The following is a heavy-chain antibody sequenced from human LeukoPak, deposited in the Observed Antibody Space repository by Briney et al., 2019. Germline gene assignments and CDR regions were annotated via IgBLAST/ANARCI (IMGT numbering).Heavy chain of an antibody. V-gene: IGHV3-30-3*01. D-gene: IGHD3-22*01. J-gene: IGHJ4*02. Sequence: GGSLRLSCAASGFTFSSYAMHWVRQAPGKGLEWVAVISYDGSNKYYADSVKGRFTISRDNSKNTLYLKMNSLRAEDRAVYYCARGAGGYYYDSSGIFNFDYWGQGTLVTVSS. CDR1: GFTFSSYA. CDR3: ARGAGGYYYDSSGIFNFDY. CDR2: ISYDGSNK.